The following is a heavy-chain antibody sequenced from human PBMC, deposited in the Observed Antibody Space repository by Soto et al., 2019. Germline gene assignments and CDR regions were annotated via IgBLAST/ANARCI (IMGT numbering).Heavy chain of an antibody. D-gene: IGHD5-18*01. CDR2: ISYSGST. Sequence: KTSETLSLTCTVSGDSVSSGSYYWTWVRQPPGKGLEWIGYISYSGSTNYNPSLQSRVTISIDTSKNQFSLKLTSVTAADTAFYYCARDIRGYSRAFDYWGQGTLVTVSS. CDR1: GDSVSSGSYY. J-gene: IGHJ4*02. CDR3: ARDIRGYSRAFDY. V-gene: IGHV4-61*01.